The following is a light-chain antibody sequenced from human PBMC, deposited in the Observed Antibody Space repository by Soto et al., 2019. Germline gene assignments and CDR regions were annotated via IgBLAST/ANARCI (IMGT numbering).Light chain of an antibody. J-gene: IGLJ2*01. CDR2: EVS. Sequence: QSALTQPPSASGSPGQSVTISCTGTSSDVGGYNYVSWYQQHPGKAPKLMIYEVSKRPSGVPDRFSGSKSGNTASLPVSGLQAEDEADYYCSSYAGSNKLVVFGGGTKLTVL. CDR3: SSYAGSNKLVV. V-gene: IGLV2-8*01. CDR1: SSDVGGYNY.